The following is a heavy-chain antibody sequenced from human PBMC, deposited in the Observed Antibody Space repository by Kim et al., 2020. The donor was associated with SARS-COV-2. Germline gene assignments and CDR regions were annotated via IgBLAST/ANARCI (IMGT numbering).Heavy chain of an antibody. CDR3: ARDKYFCMLSFGEESSVMDV. D-gene: IGHD3-16*01. V-gene: IGHV3-30*03. CDR1: GFTVNNFY. CDR2: ISCEGSKN. Sequence: GGSLRLSCAASGFTVNNFYMSWVRQAPGKGLEWVAVISCEGSKNYYADSLRGRFIISRDSSKNTLYLQMNSLRHEDTAVYYCARDKYFCMLSFGEESSVMDVWRQGTTVTVSS. J-gene: IGHJ6*02.